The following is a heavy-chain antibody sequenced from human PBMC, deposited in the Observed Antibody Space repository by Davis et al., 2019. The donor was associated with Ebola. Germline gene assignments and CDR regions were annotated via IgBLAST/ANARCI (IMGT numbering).Heavy chain of an antibody. CDR3: ARGGNYGSGNYPDY. CDR2: TYYKSKWYN. V-gene: IGHV6-1*01. J-gene: IGHJ4*02. D-gene: IGHD3-10*01. CDR1: GDSVSSNIAV. Sequence: SQTLSLTCAISGDSVSSNIAVWHWIRQSPSGGLEWLGRTYYKSKWYNDYAVSVKSRITISPDTSKNQFSLQLNSLTPEDTAVYYCARGGNYGSGNYPDYWGQGTLVTVSS.